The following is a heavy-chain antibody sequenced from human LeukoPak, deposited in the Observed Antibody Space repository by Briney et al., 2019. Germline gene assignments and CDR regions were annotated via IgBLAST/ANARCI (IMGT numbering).Heavy chain of an antibody. CDR2: IYPGDSDT. V-gene: IGHV5-51*01. D-gene: IGHD2-15*01. CDR1: GYSFTSYW. CDR3: ARVGYCGGGSCYGFDY. Sequence: GESLKISCKGSGYSFTSYWIGWVRQMPRKGLEWMGIIYPGDSDTRYSPSFQGQVTISADKSISTAYLQWSSLKASDTAMYYCARVGYCGGGSCYGFDYWGQGTLVTVSS. J-gene: IGHJ4*02.